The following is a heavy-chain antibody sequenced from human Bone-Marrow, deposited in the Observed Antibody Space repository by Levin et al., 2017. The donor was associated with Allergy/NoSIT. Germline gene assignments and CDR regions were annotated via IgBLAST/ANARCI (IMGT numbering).Heavy chain of an antibody. D-gene: IGHD3-22*01. CDR3: ARIYDSSGYYSGVGAFDI. CDR2: IKLDGSTN. J-gene: IGHJ3*02. Sequence: PGGSLRLSCAASVFTFDAYWMTWVRQAPGKGLEWVANIKLDGSTNYYVDSVKGRFTISRDNSKNSLYLHMSSLRVEDTAVYYCARIYDSSGYYSGVGAFDIWGRGTMVTVSS. V-gene: IGHV3-7*01. CDR1: VFTFDAYW.